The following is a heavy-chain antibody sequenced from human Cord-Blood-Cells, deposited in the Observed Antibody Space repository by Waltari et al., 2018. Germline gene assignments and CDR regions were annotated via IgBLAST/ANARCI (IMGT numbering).Heavy chain of an antibody. V-gene: IGHV1-3*01. J-gene: IGHJ3*02. CDR1: GYTFTSYA. D-gene: IGHD1-1*01. CDR2: INAGNVKT. CDR3: ARSKLDKDAFVI. Sequence: QVQLVQSGAEVKKPGASVKVSCKASGYTFTSYAMHWVRQAHGQRLEWMGWINAGNVKTKYSQKFQGRVTITRDPSASTAYMELSSLGSEDTAVYYCARSKLDKDAFVIWGQGTMVTVSS.